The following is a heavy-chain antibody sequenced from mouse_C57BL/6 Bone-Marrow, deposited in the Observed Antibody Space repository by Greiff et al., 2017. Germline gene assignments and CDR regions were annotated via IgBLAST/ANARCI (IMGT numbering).Heavy chain of an antibody. D-gene: IGHD1-1*01. CDR3: ARCDYGSSHY. CDR1: GYTFTSYG. V-gene: IGHV1-81*01. J-gene: IGHJ2*01. CDR2: IYPRSGNT. Sequence: QVQLKQSGAELARPGASVTLSCKASGYTFTSYGISWVKQRTGQGLEWIGEIYPRSGNTYYNEKFKGKATLTADKSSSTAYMELRSLTSEDSAVYFCARCDYGSSHYWGQGTTLTVSS.